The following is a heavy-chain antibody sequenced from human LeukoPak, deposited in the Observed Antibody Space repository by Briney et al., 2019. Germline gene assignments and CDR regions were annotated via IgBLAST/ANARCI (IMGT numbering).Heavy chain of an antibody. CDR3: ARGTFDY. V-gene: IGHV3-66*02. J-gene: IGHJ4*02. CDR1: GFTANSNY. CDR2: IYTGGST. Sequence: PGGSLRLSCAASGFTANSNYITWVRQAPGRGLEWVSVIYTGGSTYYADSVKGRFTISRDNSKNTLYLQMNSLRPEDTAIYYCARGTFDYWGQGTLVTVSS.